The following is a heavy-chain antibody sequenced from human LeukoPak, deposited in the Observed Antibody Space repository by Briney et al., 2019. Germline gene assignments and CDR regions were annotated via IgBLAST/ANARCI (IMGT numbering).Heavy chain of an antibody. D-gene: IGHD3-10*01. J-gene: IGHJ6*03. CDR3: ARRPGSYYITTYYYYYMDV. CDR1: GGSISSSSYY. Sequence: SETLSLTCTVPGGSISSSSYYWGWIRQPPGKGLEWIGSIYYSGSTYYNPSLKSRVTISVDTSKNQFSLKLSSVTAADTAVYYCARRPGSYYITTYYYYYMDVWGKGTTVTISS. CDR2: IYYSGST. V-gene: IGHV4-39*07.